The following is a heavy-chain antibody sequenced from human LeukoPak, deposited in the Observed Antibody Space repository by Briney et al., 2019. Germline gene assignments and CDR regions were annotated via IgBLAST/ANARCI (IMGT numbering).Heavy chain of an antibody. D-gene: IGHD3-22*01. CDR1: GFTFSDCW. V-gene: IGHV3-74*01. Sequence: GGSLRLSCAASGFTFSDCWMHWVRQRPGEGLEYVSRITTDGSSTTYADSVKGRFTVSRDNAKNTLHLQMNSLRAEDTAVYYCARGASSGNLKDAFDIWGQGTMVTVAS. CDR2: ITTDGSST. CDR3: ARGASSGNLKDAFDI. J-gene: IGHJ3*02.